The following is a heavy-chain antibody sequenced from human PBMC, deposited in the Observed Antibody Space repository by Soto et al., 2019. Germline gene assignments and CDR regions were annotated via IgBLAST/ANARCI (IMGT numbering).Heavy chain of an antibody. V-gene: IGHV3-23*01. CDR3: AKGRGYGNCNYVVY. D-gene: IGHD2-15*01. CDR2: ISGSGGST. J-gene: IGHJ4*02. Sequence: PGGSLRLSCAASGFTFSSYAMSWVRQAPGKGLEWVSAISGSGGSTYYADSVKGRFTISRDNSKNTLYLQMNSLRAEDTAVYYCAKGRGYGNCNYVVYWGQGTLVTVSS. CDR1: GFTFSSYA.